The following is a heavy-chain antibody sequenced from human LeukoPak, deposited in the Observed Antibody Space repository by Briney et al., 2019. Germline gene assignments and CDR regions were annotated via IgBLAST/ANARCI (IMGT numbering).Heavy chain of an antibody. J-gene: IGHJ5*02. CDR1: GFTFRNHV. D-gene: IGHD1-26*01. V-gene: IGHV3-23*01. CDR2: IVGDGSAS. CDR3: ARGKGAGLLDWFDP. Sequence: GGSLRLSCAASGFTFRNHVMAWVRQTPGKGLEWVSSIVGDGSASFYSDSVKGRFAVSRDNSMDTLFLHMQSLRAEDAAFYYCARGKGAGLLDWFDPWGQGTLVTVSS.